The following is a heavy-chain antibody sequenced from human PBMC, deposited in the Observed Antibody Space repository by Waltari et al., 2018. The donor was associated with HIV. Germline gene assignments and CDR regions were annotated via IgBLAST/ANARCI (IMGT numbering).Heavy chain of an antibody. CDR1: GYSISSGYY. Sequence: QVQLQESGPGLVKPSETLSLTCTVSGYSISSGYYWGWIRQPPGKGLEWIGSIYHSGSTYYNPSLKSRVTISVDTSKNQFSLKLSSVTAADTAVYYCARDSTGRSPVVPAAISYYYYGMDVWGQGTTVTVSS. V-gene: IGHV4-38-2*02. J-gene: IGHJ6*02. CDR2: IYHSGST. D-gene: IGHD2-2*02. CDR3: ARDSTGRSPVVPAAISYYYYGMDV.